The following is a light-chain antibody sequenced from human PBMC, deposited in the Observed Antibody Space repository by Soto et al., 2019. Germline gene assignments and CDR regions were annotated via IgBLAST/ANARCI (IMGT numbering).Light chain of an antibody. CDR1: QSVSSY. CDR3: QQRSNWPRT. J-gene: IGKJ1*01. CDR2: DAS. V-gene: IGKV3-11*01. Sequence: IVLTQSPATRSVSAGERATLSCRASQSVSSYLAWYQQKPGQAPRLLIYDASNRATGIPARFSGSVSGTDGTITISGLQPEDGAVYYCQQRSNWPRTFGQGTKVDIK.